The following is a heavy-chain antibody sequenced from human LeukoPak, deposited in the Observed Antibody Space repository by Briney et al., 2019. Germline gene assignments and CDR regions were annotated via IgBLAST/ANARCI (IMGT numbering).Heavy chain of an antibody. CDR1: GFLFSNYA. V-gene: IGHV3-7*03. CDR3: ARGGGLDV. J-gene: IGHJ6*02. CDR2: INHNGNVN. Sequence: PGGSLRLSCAASGFLFSNYAMHWARQAPGKGLEWVASINHNGNVNYYVDSVKGRFTISRDNAKNSLYLQMSNLRAEDTAVYFCARGGGLDVWGQGATVTVSS. D-gene: IGHD3-16*01.